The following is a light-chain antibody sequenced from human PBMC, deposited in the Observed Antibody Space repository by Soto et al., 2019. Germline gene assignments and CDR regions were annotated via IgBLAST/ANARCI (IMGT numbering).Light chain of an antibody. Sequence: DIVLTQSPGTLSLSPGERATLSCRASQSIDNKLVWYQQRPGQAPRLLIYGTSTRATGIPDRFSGSGSGTDFTLTISRLEPEDFAVYYCQQYSGAPLTFGQGTNLEV. CDR1: QSIDNK. CDR3: QQYSGAPLT. V-gene: IGKV3-20*01. CDR2: GTS. J-gene: IGKJ1*01.